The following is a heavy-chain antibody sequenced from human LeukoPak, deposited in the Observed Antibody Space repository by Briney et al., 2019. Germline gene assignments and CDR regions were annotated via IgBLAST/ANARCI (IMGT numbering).Heavy chain of an antibody. J-gene: IGHJ4*02. V-gene: IGHV1-46*01. D-gene: IGHD6-19*01. CDR1: GYTFTSYY. CDR3: ARDSGSGWYFDAGDY. Sequence: GATVKVSCKASGYTFTSYYLHWVRQAPGQGLEWMGIINPSGGSTSYAQKFQGRVTMTRDMSTSTVYMELSSLRSEDTAVYYCARDSGSGWYFDAGDYWGQGTLVTVSS. CDR2: INPSGGST.